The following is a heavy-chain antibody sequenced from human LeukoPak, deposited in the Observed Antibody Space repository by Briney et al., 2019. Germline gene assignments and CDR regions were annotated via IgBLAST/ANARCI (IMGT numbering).Heavy chain of an antibody. J-gene: IGHJ4*02. D-gene: IGHD1-26*01. V-gene: IGHV3-30-3*01. CDR2: ISYDGSNK. CDR3: AGSLGAPWCY. CDR1: GFTFSSYA. Sequence: PGGSLRLSCAASGFTFSSYAMHWVRQAPGKGLEWVAVISYDGSNKYYADSVKGRFTISRDNSKNTLYLQMNSLRAEDTAVYYCAGSLGAPWCYWGQGTLVTVSS.